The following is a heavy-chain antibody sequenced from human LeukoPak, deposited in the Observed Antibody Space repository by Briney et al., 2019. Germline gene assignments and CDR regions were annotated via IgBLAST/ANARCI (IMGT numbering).Heavy chain of an antibody. CDR2: ISSSSSYI. D-gene: IGHD6-13*01. J-gene: IGHJ4*02. V-gene: IGHV3-21*01. CDR3: ARARIAADVNFDY. CDR1: GFTFSSYS. Sequence: PGGSLRLSCAASGFTFSSYSMNWVRQAPGKGLEWVSSISSSSSYIYYADSVKGRFTISRDNAKNPLYLQMNSLRAEDTAVYYCARARIAADVNFDYWGQGTLVTVSS.